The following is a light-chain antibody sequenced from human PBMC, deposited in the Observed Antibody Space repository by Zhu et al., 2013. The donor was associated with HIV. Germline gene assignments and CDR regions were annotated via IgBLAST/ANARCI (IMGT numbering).Light chain of an antibody. CDR1: QSVSTN. V-gene: IGKV3-15*01. J-gene: IGKJ4*01. CDR2: GAS. Sequence: EIVLTQSPGTLSVSPGERATLSCRASQSVSTNVAWYQQKPGQPPRLLIFGASTRATGVPDRFSGSGSGTDFTLTISSLQLEDVATYYCQQTSEIPLSFGGGTKVEIK. CDR3: QQTSEIPLS.